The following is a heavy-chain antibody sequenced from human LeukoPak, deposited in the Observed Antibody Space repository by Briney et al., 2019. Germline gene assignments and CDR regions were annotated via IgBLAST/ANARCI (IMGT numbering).Heavy chain of an antibody. CDR1: GFIFSSAW. J-gene: IGHJ4*02. Sequence: GESLRLSCEASGFIFSSAWLTWVRQAPGKGLEWVGHIKNKTNGGTTDYAAPVKGRFSISRDDSKKTLYLQMNRLRTEDTAVYYCARGLCTSTGCYQGPFDFWGQGMLVTVSS. CDR3: ARGLCTSTGCYQGPFDF. D-gene: IGHD2-2*01. V-gene: IGHV3-15*01. CDR2: IKNKTNGGTT.